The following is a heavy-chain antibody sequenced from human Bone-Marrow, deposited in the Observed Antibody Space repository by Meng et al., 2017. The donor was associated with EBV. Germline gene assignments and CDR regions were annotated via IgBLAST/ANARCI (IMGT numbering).Heavy chain of an antibody. CDR2: INPNSGGT. V-gene: IGHV1-2*06. CDR1: GYTFTGYY. D-gene: IGHD6-19*01. Sequence: QVQLVQSGAEVKKPXXSVKVSCKASGYTFTGYYMHWVRQAPGQGLEWMGRINPNSGGTNYAQKFQGRVTMTRDTSISTAYMELSRLRSDDTAVYYCARDSGSGWYTADYWGQGTLVTVSS. J-gene: IGHJ4*02. CDR3: ARDSGSGWYTADY.